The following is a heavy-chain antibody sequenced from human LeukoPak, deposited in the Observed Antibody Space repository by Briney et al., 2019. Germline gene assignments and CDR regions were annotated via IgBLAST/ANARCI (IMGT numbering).Heavy chain of an antibody. CDR2: INGDGSST. V-gene: IGHV3-74*01. J-gene: IGHJ6*02. Sequence: GGSLRLSCAASGFTFSSYWMHWVRQAPGKGLVWASRINGDGSSTNYADSVRGRFTISRDNAKNTLYLQMNSLRAEDTAVFYCARDPYSGYDRSLDVWGQGTTVTVSS. CDR1: GFTFSSYW. CDR3: ARDPYSGYDRSLDV. D-gene: IGHD5-12*01.